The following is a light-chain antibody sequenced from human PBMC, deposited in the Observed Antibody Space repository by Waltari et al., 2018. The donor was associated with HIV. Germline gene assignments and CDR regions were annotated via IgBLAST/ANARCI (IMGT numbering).Light chain of an antibody. CDR1: FSNLGANT. V-gene: IGLV1-44*01. J-gene: IGLJ1*01. Sequence: QSVMSHPPSASGTPGQTVTISCSGRFSNLGANTVNWYQQIPGTAPRLLIYGHNQRPSGVPDRFSGSRSGTSAPLTIGGLQSEDEADYYCSAWDDSLRATVFGTGTRVTVL. CDR3: SAWDDSLRATV. CDR2: GHN.